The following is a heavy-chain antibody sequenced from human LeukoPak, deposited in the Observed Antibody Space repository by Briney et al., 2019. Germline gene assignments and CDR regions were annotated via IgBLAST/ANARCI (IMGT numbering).Heavy chain of an antibody. CDR3: APTPTTQGGY. CDR1: GFTFSSDG. CDR2: IRYDGSNK. V-gene: IGHV3-30*02. J-gene: IGHJ4*02. Sequence: GGSLRLSCAASGFTFSSDGMRWVRQAPGKGLEWVAFIRYDGSNKYYADSVKGRFTISRDNSKDTLYLQMNSLRAEDTAVYYCAPTPTTQGGYWGQGTLVTVSS. D-gene: IGHD4-11*01.